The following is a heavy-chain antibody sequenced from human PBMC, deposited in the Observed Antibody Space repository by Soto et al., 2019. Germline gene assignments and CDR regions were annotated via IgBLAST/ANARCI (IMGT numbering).Heavy chain of an antibody. CDR2: IIPRFGTT. V-gene: IGHV1-69*13. Sequence: SSVKVSCKASGDSFSKYTVNWVRQAPRQGLEWMGGIIPRFGTTNYAPTLQDRVTITADESMNTVYMELSSLRSEDTALYYCARGRGLYNSGRSQLDSWG. CDR1: GDSFSKYT. D-gene: IGHD1-1*01. J-gene: IGHJ5*01. CDR3: ARGRGLYNSGRSQLDS.